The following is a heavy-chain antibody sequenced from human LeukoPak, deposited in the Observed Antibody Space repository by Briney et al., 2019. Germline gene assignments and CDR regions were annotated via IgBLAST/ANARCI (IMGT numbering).Heavy chain of an antibody. D-gene: IGHD2-21*01. J-gene: IGHJ3*02. V-gene: IGHV3-23*01. CDR2: ISGSGVST. CDR1: GFTFSNCA. Sequence: PWGSLRLTCAASGFTFSNCAMSWVRQAPGKGLEWVSGISGSGVSTYYADSVKGRFTISRDNSKNTLYLQMNSLGAEDTAVYYCAKGNTLNCIYDAFDIWGQGTVVTVSS. CDR3: AKGNTLNCIYDAFDI.